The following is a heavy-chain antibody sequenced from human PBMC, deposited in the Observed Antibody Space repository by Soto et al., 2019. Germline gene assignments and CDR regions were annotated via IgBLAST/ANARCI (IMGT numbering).Heavy chain of an antibody. CDR1: GGTFSSYA. Sequence: QVQVLQSGAEVKKPGSSVKVSCKASGGTFSSYAISWVRQAPGQGLEWMRGIIPILGTANYAQKFQGRVTITADESTSTAYMELSSLRSEDTAVYYCARNYYYDSSGYLYYFDYWGQGTLVIVSS. CDR2: IIPILGTA. CDR3: ARNYYYDSSGYLYYFDY. J-gene: IGHJ4*02. D-gene: IGHD3-22*01. V-gene: IGHV1-69*01.